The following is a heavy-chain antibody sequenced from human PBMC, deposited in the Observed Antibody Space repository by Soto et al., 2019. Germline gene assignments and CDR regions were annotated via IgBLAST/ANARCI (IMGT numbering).Heavy chain of an antibody. D-gene: IGHD1-26*01. CDR2: VYYSGST. CDR1: GGSISSGGYS. V-gene: IGHV4-30-4*07. CDR3: ARVKRSTSRLDP. Sequence: SETLSLTCAVSGGSISSGGYSWSWIRQPPGKGLEWIGYVYYSGSTYYNPSLETRVTISVDTSKNQFSLKLTSVTPADTAVYYCARVKRSTSRLDPWGQGTLVTVSS. J-gene: IGHJ5*02.